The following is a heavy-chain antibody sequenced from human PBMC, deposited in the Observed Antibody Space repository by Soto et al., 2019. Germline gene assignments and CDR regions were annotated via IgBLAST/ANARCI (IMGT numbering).Heavy chain of an antibody. D-gene: IGHD1-7*01. Sequence: SETLSLTCTVSGGSISSGGYYWSWIRQHPGKGLEWIGYIYYSGSTYYNPSLKSRVTISVDTSKNQFSLKLSSVTAADTAVYYCARDDPGGSNYARWFDPWGQGTLVTVSS. CDR2: IYYSGST. J-gene: IGHJ5*02. V-gene: IGHV4-31*03. CDR3: ARDDPGGSNYARWFDP. CDR1: GGSISSGGYY.